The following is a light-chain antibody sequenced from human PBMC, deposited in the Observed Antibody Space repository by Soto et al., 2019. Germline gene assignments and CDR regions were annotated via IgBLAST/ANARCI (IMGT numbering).Light chain of an antibody. CDR3: IQSIRVPRT. CDR2: EVS. Sequence: RTQPPLAVSVPPGQQASISCTSSQSLLHSNGVTYFYWYLQKPGQPPQVLIYEVSNRFSGVPDRFSGSGSGTDFTLRISRVEAEDVGVYYCIQSIRVPRTFGGGTKVDIK. CDR1: QSLLHSNGVTY. J-gene: IGKJ4*01. V-gene: IGKV2D-29*01.